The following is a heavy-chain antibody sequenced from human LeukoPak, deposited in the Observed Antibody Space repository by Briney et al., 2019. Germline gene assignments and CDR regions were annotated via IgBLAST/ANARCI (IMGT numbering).Heavy chain of an antibody. V-gene: IGHV3-23*01. J-gene: IGHJ5*02. Sequence: PGRSLRLSCAASGFAFTSYVMNWGPRAPGKGLGRGSGISGGGGSTYYADSVKGRFTISRDNSKNTLFLQMNSLRAEDTALYYCAKGGYCSSTSCYVGWFDPWGQGTLVTVSS. D-gene: IGHD2-2*01. CDR2: ISGGGGST. CDR3: AKGGYCSSTSCYVGWFDP. CDR1: GFAFTSYV.